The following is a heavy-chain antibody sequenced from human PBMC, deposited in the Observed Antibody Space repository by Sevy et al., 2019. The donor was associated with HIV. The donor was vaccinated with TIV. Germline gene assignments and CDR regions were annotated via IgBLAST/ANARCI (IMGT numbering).Heavy chain of an antibody. J-gene: IGHJ3*02. V-gene: IGHV3-7*01. D-gene: IGHD6-19*01. Sequence: GGSLRLSCAASGFTFSSYSMSWVRQAPGKGLEWVANIKQDGSAKYDVDSVKGRFTISRDNAKNSLYRQMNSLRAEDTAVYYCASSEYSSGFLDAFDIWGQGTMVTVSS. CDR1: GFTFSSYS. CDR3: ASSEYSSGFLDAFDI. CDR2: IKQDGSAK.